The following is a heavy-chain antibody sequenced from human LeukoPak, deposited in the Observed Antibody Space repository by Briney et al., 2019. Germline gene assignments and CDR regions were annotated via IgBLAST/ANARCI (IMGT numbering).Heavy chain of an antibody. Sequence: PGRSLRLSCAASGFTFSSYGMHWVRQAPGKGLEWVAVISYDGSNKYYADSVKGRFTISRDNSKNTLYLQMNSLRAEDTAVYYCAKDGSGSYSGPFDYWGQGTLVTVSS. V-gene: IGHV3-30*18. D-gene: IGHD1-26*01. CDR1: GFTFSSYG. J-gene: IGHJ4*02. CDR2: ISYDGSNK. CDR3: AKDGSGSYSGPFDY.